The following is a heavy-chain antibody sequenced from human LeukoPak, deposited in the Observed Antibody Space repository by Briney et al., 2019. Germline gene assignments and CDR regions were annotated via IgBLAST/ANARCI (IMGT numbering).Heavy chain of an antibody. Sequence: SGPTLVKPTQTLTLTCTFSGFSLSTSGVGVGWVRQPPGKALEWLVLIYWDDDKRYSPSLKSRLTITKDTSKNQVVLTMTNMDPVDTATYYCAHRGGQWELFERVDYFDYWGQGTLVTVSS. V-gene: IGHV2-5*02. CDR1: GFSLSTSGVG. CDR2: IYWDDDK. D-gene: IGHD1-26*01. CDR3: AHRGGQWELFERVDYFDY. J-gene: IGHJ4*02.